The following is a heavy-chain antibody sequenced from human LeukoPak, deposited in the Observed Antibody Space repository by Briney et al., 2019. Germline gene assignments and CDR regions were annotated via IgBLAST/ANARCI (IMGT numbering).Heavy chain of an antibody. CDR1: GFTFRSHA. V-gene: IGHV3-23*01. CDR2: ISGSGDTT. CDR3: AKDVGPAYYFDY. Sequence: PGGSLRLSCAASGFTFRSHAMSWVRQAPGKGLEWVSSISGSGDTTFYADSAKGRFIIFRDNSKNTLYLQMNSLRAEDTAVYYCAKDVGPAYYFDYWGQGTLVTVSS. D-gene: IGHD1-26*01. J-gene: IGHJ4*02.